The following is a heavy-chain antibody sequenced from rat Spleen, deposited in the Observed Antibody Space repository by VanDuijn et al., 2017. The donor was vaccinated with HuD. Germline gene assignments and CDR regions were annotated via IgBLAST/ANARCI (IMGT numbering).Heavy chain of an antibody. J-gene: IGHJ2*01. CDR3: ARRQLPFDY. CDR1: GFTFSDYN. CDR2: ISYDGSRN. Sequence: EVQLVESGGGLVQPGRSLKLSCAASGFTFSDYNMAWVRQAPKKGLEWVATISYDGSRNYYRDSVKGRFTISRDNAKSTLYLQMDSLRSEDTATYYCARRQLPFDYWGQGVMVTVSS. D-gene: IGHD1-10*01. V-gene: IGHV5-7*01.